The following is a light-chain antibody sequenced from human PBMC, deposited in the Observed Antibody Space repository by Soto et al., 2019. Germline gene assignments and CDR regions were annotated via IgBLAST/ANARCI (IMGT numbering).Light chain of an antibody. V-gene: IGLV2-14*01. Sequence: QSVLTQPASVSGSPGQSITISCTGTSSDVGGFNYVSWYQQHPGKAPKVMIYDVSDRPSGVSNRFSGSKSGNTASLTISGLQAEDEADYYCCSYTSTDSPVVFGSGTKVTV. J-gene: IGLJ1*01. CDR3: CSYTSTDSPVV. CDR1: SSDVGGFNY. CDR2: DVS.